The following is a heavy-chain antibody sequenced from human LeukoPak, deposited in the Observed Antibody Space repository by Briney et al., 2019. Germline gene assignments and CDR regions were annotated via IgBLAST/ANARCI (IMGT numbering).Heavy chain of an antibody. CDR3: ATLDFWSGYIDY. J-gene: IGHJ4*02. Sequence: ASVKVSCKVSGYTLTELSTHWVRQAPGKGLERMGGFDPEDGETIYAQKFQGRVTMTEDTSTDTAYMELSSLRSEDTAVYYCATLDFWSGYIDYWGQGTLVTVSS. D-gene: IGHD3-3*01. V-gene: IGHV1-24*01. CDR1: GYTLTELS. CDR2: FDPEDGET.